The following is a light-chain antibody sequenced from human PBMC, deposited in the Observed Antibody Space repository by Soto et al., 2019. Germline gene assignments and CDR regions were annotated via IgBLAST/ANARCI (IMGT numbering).Light chain of an antibody. J-gene: IGKJ1*01. CDR1: QSLTRN. CDR2: GAS. V-gene: IGKV3-15*01. Sequence: EVVMTQSPATLSVSPGERVTLSCRASQSLTRNLAWYQHKPGQSPRLLIYGASARATGIPDRFSGSGSGTDFTLTISSLQPEDFATYYCQQSYSTPWTFGQGTKVDIK. CDR3: QQSYSTPWT.